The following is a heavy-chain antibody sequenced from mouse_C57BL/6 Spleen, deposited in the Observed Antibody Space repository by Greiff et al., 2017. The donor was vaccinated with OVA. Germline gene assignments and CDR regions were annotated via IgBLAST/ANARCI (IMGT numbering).Heavy chain of an antibody. Sequence: QVQLQQPGAELVRPGSSVKLSCKASGYTFTSYWMDWVKQRPGQGLEWIGNIYPSDSETHYNQKFKDKATLTVDKSSSTAYMQLSSLTSEDSAVYYCEREGATVGAMDYWGQGTSVTVSS. V-gene: IGHV1-61*01. J-gene: IGHJ4*01. CDR1: GYTFTSYW. D-gene: IGHD1-1*01. CDR3: EREGATVGAMDY. CDR2: IYPSDSET.